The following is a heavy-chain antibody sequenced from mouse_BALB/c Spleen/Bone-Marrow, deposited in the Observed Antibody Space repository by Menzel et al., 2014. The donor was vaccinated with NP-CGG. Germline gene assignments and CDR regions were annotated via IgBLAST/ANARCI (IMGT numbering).Heavy chain of an antibody. CDR1: GFTFSSYA. Sequence: EVQLVESGGGLVKPGGSLKLSCAASGFTFSSYAMSWVRQTPEKRLEWVAIINSGGSDTYYPDSVKGRFTISRDNARNTLCLQKSSLRSEDTAMYYCARHGGGSSLCYFDVWGAGTAVTVSS. CDR2: INSGGSDT. V-gene: IGHV5-9-3*01. D-gene: IGHD1-1*01. J-gene: IGHJ1*01. CDR3: ARHGGGSSLCYFDV.